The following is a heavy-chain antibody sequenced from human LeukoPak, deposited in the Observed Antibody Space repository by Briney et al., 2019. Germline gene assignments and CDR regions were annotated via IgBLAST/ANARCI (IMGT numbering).Heavy chain of an antibody. CDR2: IKQDGSEK. CDR1: GFTFSSYW. V-gene: IGHV3-7*03. J-gene: IGHJ3*02. CDR3: AKAGGSDFWSGYYIDAFDI. D-gene: IGHD3-3*01. Sequence: GGSLRLSCAASGFTFSSYWMSWVRQAPGKGLEWVANIKQDGSEKYYVDSVKGRFTISRDNAKNSLYLQMNSLRAEDMALYYCAKAGGSDFWSGYYIDAFDIWGQGTMVTVSS.